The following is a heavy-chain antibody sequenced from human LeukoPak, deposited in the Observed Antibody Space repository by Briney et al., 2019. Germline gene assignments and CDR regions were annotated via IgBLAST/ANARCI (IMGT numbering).Heavy chain of an antibody. CDR3: ASLVGATVFDYKYYYYMDV. CDR1: GGAFSSYT. Sequence: SVKVSCKASGGAFSSYTINWLRQAPGQGLEWMGRIIAILDITNCAQKFHGRVTITADKSTSTAYMELSGLRSEDTAVYYCASLVGATVFDYKYYYYMDVWGKGTMVTVSS. CDR2: IIAILDIT. D-gene: IGHD1-26*01. V-gene: IGHV1-69*02. J-gene: IGHJ6*03.